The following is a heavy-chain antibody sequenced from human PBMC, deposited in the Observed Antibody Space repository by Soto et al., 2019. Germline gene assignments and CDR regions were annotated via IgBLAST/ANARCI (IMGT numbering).Heavy chain of an antibody. V-gene: IGHV1-69*12. Sequence: QFQLVQSGAEVKKPGSSVKGSCKASGGSLNSFALSWMRQAPGQGLEWMGGIIPVFGTTKYAERFQGRVTMTADESTSTAYLQLSSLRSEDTAVYYCARDKGAIFGVVNDAFDIWGQGTLVTVSS. D-gene: IGHD3-3*01. CDR3: ARDKGAIFGVVNDAFDI. CDR2: IIPVFGTT. J-gene: IGHJ3*02. CDR1: GGSLNSFA.